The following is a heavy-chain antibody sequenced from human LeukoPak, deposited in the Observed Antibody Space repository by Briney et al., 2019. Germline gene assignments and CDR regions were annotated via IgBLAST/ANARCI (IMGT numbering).Heavy chain of an antibody. CDR3: ARGVIRKRMIDY. J-gene: IGHJ4*02. D-gene: IGHD1-14*01. V-gene: IGHV4-4*02. Sequence: SGTLSLTCAVSGASISSSYWWSWVRQPPGKGLEWIGEINHSGSTNYNPSLKSRVTISVDTSKNQFSLKLSSVTAADTAVYYCARGVIRKRMIDYWGQGTLVTVSS. CDR2: INHSGST. CDR1: GASISSSYW.